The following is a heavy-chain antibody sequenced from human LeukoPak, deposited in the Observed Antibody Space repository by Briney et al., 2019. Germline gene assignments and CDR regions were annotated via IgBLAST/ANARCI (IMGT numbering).Heavy chain of an antibody. CDR3: ARDLGFGPYYYYMDV. V-gene: IGHV4-59*12. CDR1: GGSISSYY. CDR2: IYYSGST. Sequence: PSETLSLTCTVSGGSISSYYWSWIRQPPGKGLEWIGYIYYSGSTNYNPSLKSRVTMSVDTSKNQFSLKLSSVTAADTAVYYCARDLGFGPYYYYMDVWGKGTTVTVSS. J-gene: IGHJ6*03. D-gene: IGHD3-3*01.